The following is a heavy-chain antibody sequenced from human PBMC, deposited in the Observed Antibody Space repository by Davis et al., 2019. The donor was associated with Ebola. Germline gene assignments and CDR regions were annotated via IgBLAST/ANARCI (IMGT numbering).Heavy chain of an antibody. CDR2: IYYSGST. V-gene: IGHV4-59*01. Sequence: PSETLSLTCTVSGGSISSYYWSWIRQPPGKGLEWIGYIYYSGSTNYNPSLKSRVTISVDTSKNQFSLKLSSVTAADTAVYYCARVVREDYYYYMDVWGKGTTVTVSS. CDR1: GGSISSYY. J-gene: IGHJ6*03. D-gene: IGHD5-24*01. CDR3: ARVVREDYYYYMDV.